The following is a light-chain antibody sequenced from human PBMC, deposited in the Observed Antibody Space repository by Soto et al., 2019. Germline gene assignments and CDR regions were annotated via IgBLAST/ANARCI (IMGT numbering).Light chain of an antibody. J-gene: IGLJ2*01. V-gene: IGLV4-69*01. Sequence: QLVLTQSPSASASLGASVKLTCTLSSGHSTYAIAWHQQQPEKGPRYLMKLNSDGSHSKGDEIPDRFSVSSSGAERYLTISSLQSEDEADYYCQTWGTGPVVFGGGTKLTVL. CDR1: SGHSTYA. CDR3: QTWGTGPVV. CDR2: LNSDGSH.